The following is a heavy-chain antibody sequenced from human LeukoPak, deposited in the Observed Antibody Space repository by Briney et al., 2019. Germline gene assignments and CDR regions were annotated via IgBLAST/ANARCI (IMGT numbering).Heavy chain of an antibody. CDR3: AKARHCGGDCYSLMDY. V-gene: IGHV3-30*18. J-gene: IGHJ4*02. D-gene: IGHD2-21*02. CDR2: ISYDGSTK. Sequence: GGSLRLSCAASGFTFSTYGMHWVRQAPGKGLEWVAVISYDGSTKYYADSVKGRFTISRDNSKNTLFLQMNSLRADDTAVYYCAKARHCGGDCYSLMDYWGQRILVTVSS. CDR1: GFTFSTYG.